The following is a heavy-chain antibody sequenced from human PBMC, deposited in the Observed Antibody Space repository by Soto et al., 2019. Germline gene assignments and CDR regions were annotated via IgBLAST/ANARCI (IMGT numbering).Heavy chain of an antibody. Sequence: EVQLLESGGGLVQPGGSLRLSCAASGFTFSSYAMGWVRQAPGKGLEWVSTLSGSGGSTFYADSVKGRFTISRYNSKKTLFLQMNSLRGEDTAIYYCAKGICGGGSCYSSGYYYVMDVWGQGSTVTVSS. J-gene: IGHJ6*02. CDR1: GFTFSSYA. V-gene: IGHV3-23*01. D-gene: IGHD2-15*01. CDR2: LSGSGGST. CDR3: AKGICGGGSCYSSGYYYVMDV.